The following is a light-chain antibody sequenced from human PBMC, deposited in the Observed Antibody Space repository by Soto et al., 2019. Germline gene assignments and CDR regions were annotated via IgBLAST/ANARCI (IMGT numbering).Light chain of an antibody. Sequence: QSALTQPRSVSGSPGQSVTISCTGTSSNVGSYKYVSWYQQHPGKAPKVVIYDVSQRTSGVPDRFSGSKSGNTASLTISGLQAEDEADYYCCSYAGSYTSYVFGSWTKLTVL. V-gene: IGLV2-11*01. CDR3: CSYAGSYTSYV. J-gene: IGLJ1*01. CDR2: DVS. CDR1: SSNVGSYKY.